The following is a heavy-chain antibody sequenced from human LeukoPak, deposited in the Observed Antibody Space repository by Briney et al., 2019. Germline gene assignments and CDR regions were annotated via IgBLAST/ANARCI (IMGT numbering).Heavy chain of an antibody. V-gene: IGHV3-7*01. CDR1: KFTFSSYW. Sequence: GGSLRLSCAASKFTFSSYWMSWVRQAPGKGLEWVANIKQDGSEKYYVDSVKGRFTISRDNAKNSLYLQMNSLRAEDTAVYYCAGGAAAPYAFDIWGQGTMVTVSS. CDR2: IKQDGSEK. D-gene: IGHD2-15*01. CDR3: AGGAAAPYAFDI. J-gene: IGHJ3*02.